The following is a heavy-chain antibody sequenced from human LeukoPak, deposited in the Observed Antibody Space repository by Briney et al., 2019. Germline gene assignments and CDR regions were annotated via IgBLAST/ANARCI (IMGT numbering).Heavy chain of an antibody. Sequence: SETLSLTCAVYGGSFSGYYWSWIRQPPGKGLEWIGEINHSGSTNYNPSLKSRVTISVDTSKNQFSLKLSSVTAADTAVYYCARGQGEITGQQLVAIDYWGQGTLVTVSS. V-gene: IGHV4-34*01. J-gene: IGHJ4*02. CDR2: INHSGST. CDR3: ARGQGEITGQQLVAIDY. CDR1: GGSFSGYY. D-gene: IGHD6-13*01.